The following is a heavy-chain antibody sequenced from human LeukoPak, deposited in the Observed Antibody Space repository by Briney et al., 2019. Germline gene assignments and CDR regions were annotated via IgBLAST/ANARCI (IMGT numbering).Heavy chain of an antibody. Sequence: SETLSLTCTVSGGSISIYHWSWIRQPPGKGLEWIGYIYYSGSTNYNPSLKSRVTISVDTSKNQFSLKLSSVTAADTAVYYCARLFRGPSVYDYVWGSYLYYFDYWGQGTLVTVSS. CDR1: GGSISIYH. CDR3: ARLFRGPSVYDYVWGSYLYYFDY. CDR2: IYYSGST. V-gene: IGHV4-59*01. J-gene: IGHJ4*02. D-gene: IGHD3-16*02.